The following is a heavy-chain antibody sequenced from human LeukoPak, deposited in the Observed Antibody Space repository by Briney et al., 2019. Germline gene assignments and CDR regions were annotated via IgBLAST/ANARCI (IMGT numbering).Heavy chain of an antibody. CDR3: ARDGYSSGWLFDY. D-gene: IGHD6-19*01. Sequence: GGSLRLSRAASGFTFSSYSMNWVRQAPGKGLEWVSSISSSSSYIYYADSVKGRFTISRDNAKNLLYLQMNSLRAEDTAVYYCARDGYSSGWLFDYWGQGTLVTVSS. CDR2: ISSSSSYI. V-gene: IGHV3-21*01. CDR1: GFTFSSYS. J-gene: IGHJ4*02.